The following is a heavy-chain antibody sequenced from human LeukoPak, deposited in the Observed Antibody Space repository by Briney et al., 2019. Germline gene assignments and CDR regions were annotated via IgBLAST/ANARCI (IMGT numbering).Heavy chain of an antibody. CDR1: GGSFSGYY. CDR3: ATYYDSSGYKLDY. J-gene: IGHJ4*02. Sequence: SETLSVTCAVYGGSFSGYYWSWIRQLPGKGLEWIGEIYHSGSTNYNPSLKSRVTISVDKSKNQFSLKLSSVTAADTAVYYCATYYDSSGYKLDYWGQGTLVTVSS. D-gene: IGHD3-22*01. CDR2: IYHSGST. V-gene: IGHV4-34*01.